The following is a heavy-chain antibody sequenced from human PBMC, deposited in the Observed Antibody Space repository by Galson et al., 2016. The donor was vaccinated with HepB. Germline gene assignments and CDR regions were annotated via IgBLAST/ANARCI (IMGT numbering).Heavy chain of an antibody. Sequence: SLRLSCAVSGFTFSGSALHWVRQAPGKGLEWVGHIRNKVNNYATEYAASVKGRFTISRDDSRNTASLQMSSLKTEDTAVYYCGRQAVDSRGSDTWSRIDHWGQGTLVAVSS. CDR3: GRQAVDSRGSDTWSRIDH. CDR2: IRNKVNNYAT. V-gene: IGHV3-73*01. D-gene: IGHD1-26*01. CDR1: GFTFSGSA. J-gene: IGHJ5*02.